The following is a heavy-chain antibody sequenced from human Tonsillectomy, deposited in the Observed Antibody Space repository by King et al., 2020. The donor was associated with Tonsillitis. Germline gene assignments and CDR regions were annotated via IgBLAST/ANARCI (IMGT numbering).Heavy chain of an antibody. V-gene: IGHV3-9*01. Sequence: VRQDPGKGLDWVSDISWNSYSIGYADSVKGRFTISRDNAKNSLYLQMNSLRAADTALYYCSKAVVADINHCFDVWGQGTLVTVSS. D-gene: IGHD2-15*01. CDR3: SKAVVADINHCFDV. J-gene: IGHJ4*02. CDR2: ISWNSYSI.